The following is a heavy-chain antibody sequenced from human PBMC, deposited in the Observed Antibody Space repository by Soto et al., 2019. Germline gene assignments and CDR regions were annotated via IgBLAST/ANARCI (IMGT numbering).Heavy chain of an antibody. CDR1: GYDFNTNW. Sequence: GESLKISCRGSGYDFNTNWFGWVRQLPGRGLEWVGIMYPGDSDTRYNPSLQGHVTLSVDVTVSTAFLQWRSLETSDTGMYFCARLPRDCNKTSCYYADHWGQGTQVTVS. D-gene: IGHD3-3*01. CDR2: MYPGDSDT. CDR3: ARLPRDCNKTSCYYADH. J-gene: IGHJ4*02. V-gene: IGHV5-51*01.